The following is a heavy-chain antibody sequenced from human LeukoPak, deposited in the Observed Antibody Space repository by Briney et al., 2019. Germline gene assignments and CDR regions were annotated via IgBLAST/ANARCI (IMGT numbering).Heavy chain of an antibody. J-gene: IGHJ4*02. CDR3: AKSIRGIQLGDYFDY. V-gene: IGHV3-9*01. D-gene: IGHD5-18*01. CDR2: ISWNSGSI. CDR1: GFTFDDYA. Sequence: GRSLRLSCVASGFTFDDYAMHWVRQAPGRGLEWVSGISWNSGSIGYADSVKGRFTISRDNAKSSLYLRMNSLRAEDTALYYCAKSIRGIQLGDYFDYWGQGTLVTVSS.